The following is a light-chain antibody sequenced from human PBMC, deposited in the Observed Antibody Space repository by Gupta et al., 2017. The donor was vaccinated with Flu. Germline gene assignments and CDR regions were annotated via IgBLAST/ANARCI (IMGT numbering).Light chain of an antibody. V-gene: IGLV2-14*01. CDR1: SSDVGGYNY. J-gene: IGLJ2*01. CDR2: DVS. Sequence: QSALTQPASVSGSPGQSITISCTGTSSDVGGYNYVSWYQQHPGKAPKLMIYDVSNRPSGVSNRFSGSKSGNTASLTISALQAEDEADYYCSSCTGSSTVVFGGGTKLTVL. CDR3: SSCTGSSTVV.